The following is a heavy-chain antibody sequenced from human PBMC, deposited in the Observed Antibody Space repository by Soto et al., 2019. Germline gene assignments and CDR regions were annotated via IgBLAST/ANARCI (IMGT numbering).Heavy chain of an antibody. V-gene: IGHV4-4*02. Sequence: SETLSLTCAVSGGSISSGDWWSWVRQPPGERLEWIGEIFHDGTTNYNPSLNSRVTISVDKSKNQFSLKLSSVTAADTAVYYCATAFGGWPPDSWGQGTLVTVS. CDR1: GGSISSGDW. CDR2: IFHDGTT. D-gene: IGHD6-19*01. J-gene: IGHJ4*02. CDR3: ATAFGGWPPDS.